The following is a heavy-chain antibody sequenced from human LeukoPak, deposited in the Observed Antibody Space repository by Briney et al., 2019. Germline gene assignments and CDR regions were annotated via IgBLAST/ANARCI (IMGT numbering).Heavy chain of an antibody. CDR2: IIRSGGT. CDR3: AKDLTLYGDFPYFDS. V-gene: IGHV3-23*01. CDR1: GFTFNNYA. Sequence: GGSLRLSCVASGFTFNNYAMCWVRQAPGEGLEWVSAIIRSGGTYYADSVKGRFTISRDNSKNTLYLEMNSLRAEDTAVYYCAKDLTLYGDFPYFDSWGRGTLVTVSS. D-gene: IGHD2-21*01. J-gene: IGHJ4*02.